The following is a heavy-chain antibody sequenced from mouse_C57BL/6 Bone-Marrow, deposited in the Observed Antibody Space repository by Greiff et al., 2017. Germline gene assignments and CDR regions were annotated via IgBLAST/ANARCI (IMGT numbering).Heavy chain of an antibody. CDR3: ARRDDYDDYYAMDY. V-gene: IGHV5-6*02. J-gene: IGHJ4*01. D-gene: IGHD2-4*01. CDR2: ISSGGSYT. Sequence: EVKLMESGGDLVKPGGSLKLSCAASGFTFSSYGMSWVRQTPDKRLEWVATISSGGSYTYYPDSVKGRFTISRDNAKNTRYLQMSSLKSEDTAMYDCARRDDYDDYYAMDYWGQGTSVTVSS. CDR1: GFTFSSYG.